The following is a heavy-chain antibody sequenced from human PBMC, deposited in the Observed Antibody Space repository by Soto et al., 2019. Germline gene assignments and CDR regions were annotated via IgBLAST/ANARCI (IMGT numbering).Heavy chain of an antibody. J-gene: IGHJ4*02. CDR3: ARDRGVGDFDY. Sequence: ESGGGVVQPGRSLRLSCAASGFTFSSYAMHWVRQAPGTGLEWVAVISYDGSNKYYADSVKGRFTISRDNSKNTLYLQMNSLRAEDTAVYYCARDRGVGDFDYWGQGTLVTVSS. V-gene: IGHV3-30-3*01. CDR1: GFTFSSYA. D-gene: IGHD2-15*01. CDR2: ISYDGSNK.